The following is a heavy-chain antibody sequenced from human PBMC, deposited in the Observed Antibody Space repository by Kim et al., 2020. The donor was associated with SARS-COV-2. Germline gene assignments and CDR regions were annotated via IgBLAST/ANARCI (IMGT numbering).Heavy chain of an antibody. V-gene: IGHV3-30-3*01. J-gene: IGHJ6*02. D-gene: IGHD1-26*01. CDR1: GVTFSSYA. Sequence: GGSLRLSCAASGVTFSSYAIHWVRQAPGKGLEREAVISYDGSNKYYADAVKGRFTITRDNSKNKLYLQMNSLRTEDKAVYYCARARGGSYYYGMDVWGQGTTVTVSS. CDR3: ARARGGSYYYGMDV. CDR2: ISYDGSNK.